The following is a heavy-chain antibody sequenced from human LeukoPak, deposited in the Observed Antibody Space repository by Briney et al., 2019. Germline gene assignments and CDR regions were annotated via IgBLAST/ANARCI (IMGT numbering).Heavy chain of an antibody. CDR1: GYTFTDYY. V-gene: IGHV1-2*02. CDR3: ARHGYSSSWSGYFDY. CDR2: INPNSGGT. J-gene: IGHJ4*02. D-gene: IGHD6-13*01. Sequence: GASVKVSCKASGYTFTDYYMHWVRQAPGQGLEWMGWINPNSGGTNYAQKFQGRVTMTRDTSISTAYMELSRLRSDDTAVYYCARHGYSSSWSGYFDYWGQGTLVTVSS.